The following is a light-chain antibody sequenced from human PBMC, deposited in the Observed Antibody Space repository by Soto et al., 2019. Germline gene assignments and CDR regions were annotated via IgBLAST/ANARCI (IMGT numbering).Light chain of an antibody. CDR1: QSVSSSY. CDR3: QQRSNWPLT. Sequence: EIVLTQSPGTLSLSPGERAILSYRASQSVSSSYLAWYQQKPGQAPRLLIYGASNRATGIPARFSGSGSGTDFTLTISSLEPEDFAVYYCQQRSNWPLTFGGGTKVDI. V-gene: IGKV3D-20*02. CDR2: GAS. J-gene: IGKJ4*01.